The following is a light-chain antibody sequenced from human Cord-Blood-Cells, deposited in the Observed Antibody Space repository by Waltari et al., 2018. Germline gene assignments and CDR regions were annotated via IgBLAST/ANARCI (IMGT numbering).Light chain of an antibody. J-gene: IGKJ4*02. V-gene: IGKV3-11*01. CDR2: AAS. Sequence: EIVLTQSPANMSLSPGETATLSCRASQSVSSYLAWYQQKPGQAPRLFIYAASSMPTGIPARFSGSGSGTDFTLTISSLQPEDFATYYCQQGSSLPRTFGEGTKVEIK. CDR3: QQGSSLPRT. CDR1: QSVSSY.